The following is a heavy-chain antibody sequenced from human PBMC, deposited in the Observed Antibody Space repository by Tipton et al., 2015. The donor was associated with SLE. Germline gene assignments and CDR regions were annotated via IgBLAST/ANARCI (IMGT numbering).Heavy chain of an antibody. D-gene: IGHD5-12*01. CDR1: GFTFDDYA. CDR2: ISWNSGSI. J-gene: IGHJ4*02. Sequence: SLRLSCAASGFTFDDYAMHWVRQAPGKGLEWVSGISWNSGSIGYADSVKGRFTISRDNAKNSLYLQMNSLRAEDTALYYCAKMEATISGADWGQGTPVTVSS. V-gene: IGHV3-9*01. CDR3: AKMEATISGAD.